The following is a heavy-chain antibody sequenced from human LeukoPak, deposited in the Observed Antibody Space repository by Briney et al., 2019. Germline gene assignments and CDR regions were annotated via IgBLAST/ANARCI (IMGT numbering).Heavy chain of an antibody. V-gene: IGHV3-21*01. CDR2: ISSSSSYI. D-gene: IGHD2-2*02. J-gene: IGHJ6*03. Sequence: PGGSLRLSCAASGFSFSSNSMSWVRQAPGMGLEWVSSISSSSSYIYYEDSVKGRFTISRDNAKNSLYLQMNSLRAEDTAVYYCARDRIVVVPAAIPDHYYYYYYMDVWGKGTTVTVS. CDR3: ARDRIVVVPAAIPDHYYYYYYMDV. CDR1: GFSFSSNS.